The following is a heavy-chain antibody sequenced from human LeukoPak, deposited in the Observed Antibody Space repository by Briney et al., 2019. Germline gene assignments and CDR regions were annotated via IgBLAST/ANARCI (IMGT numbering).Heavy chain of an antibody. D-gene: IGHD1-7*01. V-gene: IGHV4-59*12. CDR2: IYYSGNT. J-gene: IGHJ4*02. CDR1: GDSIYNYY. Sequence: SETLSLTCSVSGDSIYNYYWSWIRQPPGKRLEWIGYIYYSGNTNYNPSLKSRVTMSVDTSKNQFSLKLSSVTAADTAVYYCARDQRRDWNYDYFDCWGQGTLVTVSS. CDR3: ARDQRRDWNYDYFDC.